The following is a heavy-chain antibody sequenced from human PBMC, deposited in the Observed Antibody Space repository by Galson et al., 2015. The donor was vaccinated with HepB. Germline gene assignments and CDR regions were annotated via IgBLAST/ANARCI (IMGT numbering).Heavy chain of an antibody. CDR3: AKETHGYGLGY. CDR2: ISYDGTNK. J-gene: IGHJ4*02. Sequence: SLRLSCAASGFTFSSYGMHWVRQAPGKGLEWVAVISYDGTNKYYADSVKGRLTISRDNSKNTLFVQMNSLRAEDTAVYYCAKETHGYGLGYWGQGTLVIVSS. CDR1: GFTFSSYG. D-gene: IGHD5-12*01. V-gene: IGHV3-30*18.